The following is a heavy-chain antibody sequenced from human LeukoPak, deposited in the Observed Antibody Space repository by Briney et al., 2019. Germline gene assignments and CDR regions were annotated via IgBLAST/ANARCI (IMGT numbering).Heavy chain of an antibody. CDR2: IYHSGST. CDR1: GYSISSGYY. J-gene: IGHJ4*02. CDR3: ARDDSTRWLDY. D-gene: IGHD3-22*01. Sequence: PSETLSLTCTVSGYSISSGYYWSWIRQPPGKGLEWIGYIYHSGSTYYNPSLKSRVTISVDRSKNQFSLKLSSVTAADTAVYYCARDDSTRWLDYWGQGTLVTVSS. V-gene: IGHV4-38-2*02.